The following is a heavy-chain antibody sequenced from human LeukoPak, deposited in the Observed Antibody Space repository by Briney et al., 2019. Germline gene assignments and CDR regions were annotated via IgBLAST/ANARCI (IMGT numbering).Heavy chain of an antibody. D-gene: IGHD5-24*01. CDR1: GFIFSSQV. CDR3: ANAARANLGSDY. J-gene: IGHJ4*02. Sequence: GGSLRHSCGASGFIFSSQVMRWVRQAPGKGLEWVSAISGSDGSTYYADSVKGRFTISRDNSKSTLYLQMNSLRAEDTAVYYCANAARANLGSDYWGQGTLVTVSS. CDR2: ISGSDGST. V-gene: IGHV3-23*01.